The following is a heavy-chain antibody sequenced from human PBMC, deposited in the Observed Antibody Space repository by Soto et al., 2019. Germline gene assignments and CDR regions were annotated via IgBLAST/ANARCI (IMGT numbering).Heavy chain of an antibody. CDR3: ARAAGGSYFGELLIEYYYYGMDV. Sequence: ASVKVSCKASGYTFTSYGISWVRQAPGQGLEWMGWISAYNGNTNYAQKLQGRVTMTTDTSTSTAYMELRSLRSDDTAVYYCARAAGGSYFGELLIEYYYYGMDVWGQGTTVTVSS. V-gene: IGHV1-18*01. CDR2: ISAYNGNT. D-gene: IGHD1-26*01. CDR1: GYTFTSYG. J-gene: IGHJ6*02.